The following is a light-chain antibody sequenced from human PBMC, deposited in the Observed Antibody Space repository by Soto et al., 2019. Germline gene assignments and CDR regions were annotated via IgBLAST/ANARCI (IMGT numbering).Light chain of an antibody. Sequence: QSALTQPPSAPGSLGQSVTISCTGTSSDVGVHNFVSWYQQSPGKAPKLLIYEVTKRPAGVPDRFSGSKSGNTASLTVSGLQAEDEADYYCQTWDAGIGVFGGGTKLTVL. V-gene: IGLV2-8*01. J-gene: IGLJ3*02. CDR2: EVT. CDR3: QTWDAGIGV. CDR1: SSDVGVHNF.